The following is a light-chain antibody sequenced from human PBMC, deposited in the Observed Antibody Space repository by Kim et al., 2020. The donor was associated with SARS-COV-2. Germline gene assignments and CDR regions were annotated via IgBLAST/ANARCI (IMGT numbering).Light chain of an antibody. J-gene: IGKJ4*01. Sequence: CPGERATLSCRASQSVSSSSLAWYQQKPGQAPRLLIHGASSRATGVPDRFSGSGSGTDFTLTISRLEPEDFAVYYCQQYDMSPLTFGGGTKVDIK. CDR1: QSVSSSS. CDR3: QQYDMSPLT. V-gene: IGKV3-20*01. CDR2: GAS.